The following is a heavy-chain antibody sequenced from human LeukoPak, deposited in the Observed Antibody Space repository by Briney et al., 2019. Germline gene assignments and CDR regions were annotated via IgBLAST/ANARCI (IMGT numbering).Heavy chain of an antibody. CDR3: ATSLGPLTEY. CDR1: GFAFSSNW. Sequence: GGSLRLSCAASGFAFSSNWMHWVRQTPGKGLVWASRINSGGSGTSYAASVEGRFTISRDNAKNTLYLQMNSLRVEDTAVYYCATSLGPLTEYWGQGTLVTVSS. D-gene: IGHD7-27*01. J-gene: IGHJ4*02. V-gene: IGHV3-74*01. CDR2: INSGGSGT.